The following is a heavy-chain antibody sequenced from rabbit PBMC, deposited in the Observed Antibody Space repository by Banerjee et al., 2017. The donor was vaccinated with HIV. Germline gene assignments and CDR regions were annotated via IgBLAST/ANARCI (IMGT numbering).Heavy chain of an antibody. Sequence: QQQLEESGGGLVKPEGSLTLTCKASGFDFSGYWMCWVRQAPGKGLEWIACIYAVTGRAVYASWAKGRFTFSKTSSTTVTLQVTSLTDADTATYFCARDLTDVIGWNFGWWGPGTLVTVS. CDR1: GFDFSGYW. V-gene: IGHV1S45*01. CDR2: IYAVTGRA. J-gene: IGHJ4*01. CDR3: ARDLTDVIGWNFGW. D-gene: IGHD1-1*01.